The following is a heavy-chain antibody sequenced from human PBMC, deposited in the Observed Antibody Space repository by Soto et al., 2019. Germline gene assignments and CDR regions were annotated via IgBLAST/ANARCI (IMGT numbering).Heavy chain of an antibody. CDR1: GFSLSTTGMG. D-gene: IGHD3-16*02. CDR3: VHRRKIYDSVWWDYRYDCFDY. V-gene: IGHV2-5*01. CDR2: TYWNNDN. Sequence: QITLKESGPTLVKPTQTLTLTCTFSGFSLSTTGMGVGWIRQPPGKALEWLALTYWNNDNRYSPSLKSRLSITRDTSKNQVVLTMTNMSPVDTATYFCVHRRKIYDSVWWDYRYDCFDYWGQGSLVTVSS. J-gene: IGHJ4*02.